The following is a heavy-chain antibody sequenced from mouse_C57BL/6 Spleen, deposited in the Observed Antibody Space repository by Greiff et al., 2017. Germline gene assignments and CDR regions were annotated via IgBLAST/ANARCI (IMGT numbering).Heavy chain of an antibody. V-gene: IGHV3-6*01. Sequence: EVQLQQSGPGLVKPSQSLSLTCSVTGYSITSGYYWNWIRQFPGNKLEWMGYISYDGSNNYNPSLKNRISITRDTSKNQFFLKLNSVTTEDTATYYCARDTRQLGQGRFAYWGQGTLVTVSA. J-gene: IGHJ3*01. CDR1: GYSITSGYY. CDR3: ARDTRQLGQGRFAY. D-gene: IGHD4-1*02. CDR2: ISYDGSN.